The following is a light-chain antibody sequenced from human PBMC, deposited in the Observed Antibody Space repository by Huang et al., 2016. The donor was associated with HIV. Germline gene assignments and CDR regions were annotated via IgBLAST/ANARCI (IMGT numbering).Light chain of an antibody. CDR2: AAS. J-gene: IGKJ1*01. CDR3: QQYYSTPQT. CDR1: QGINNS. V-gene: IGKV1-NL1*01. Sequence: DIQMTQSPSSLSASVGDRVTITCRASQGINNSLAWYQQKPGKAPKLLLYAASRLESGVPSRFSGSGSGTDYTLTISSLQPEDCATYYCQQYYSTPQTFGQGTKVEIK.